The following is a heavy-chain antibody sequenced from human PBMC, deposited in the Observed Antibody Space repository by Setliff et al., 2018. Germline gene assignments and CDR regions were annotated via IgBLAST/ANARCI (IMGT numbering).Heavy chain of an antibody. CDR3: ASDRGGGLYDY. CDR2: IERDGSEK. CDR1: VFRFNMYW. Sequence: PGGSLRLSCAASVFRFNMYWMTWVRQAPGKGLEWVANIERDGSEKSYVDSVKGRFTISRDNAENSLFLQMNSLRAEDTDIYFCASDRGGGLYDYWGLGTLVTVSS. V-gene: IGHV3-7*01. J-gene: IGHJ4*02. D-gene: IGHD3-16*01.